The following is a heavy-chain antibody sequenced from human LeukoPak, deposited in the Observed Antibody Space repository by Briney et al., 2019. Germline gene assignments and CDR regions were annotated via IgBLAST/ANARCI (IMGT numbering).Heavy chain of an antibody. CDR1: GGSISSYY. Sequence: SETLSLTCTVSGGSISSYYWSWIRQPAGKGLEWIGEINHSGSTNYNPSLKSRVTISVDTSKNQFSLKLSSVTAADTAVYYCARGRRGRQQLVPEGRRFDPWGQGTLVTVSS. D-gene: IGHD6-13*01. V-gene: IGHV4-34*01. J-gene: IGHJ5*02. CDR3: ARGRRGRQQLVPEGRRFDP. CDR2: INHSGST.